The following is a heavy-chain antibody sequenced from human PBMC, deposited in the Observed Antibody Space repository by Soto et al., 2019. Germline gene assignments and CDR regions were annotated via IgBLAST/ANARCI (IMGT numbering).Heavy chain of an antibody. CDR2: ISYDGSNK. J-gene: IGHJ4*02. V-gene: IGHV3-30*03. Sequence: QVQLVESGGGVVQPGRSLRLSCAASGFTFSSYGMHWVRQAPGKGLEWVAVISYDGSNKYYADSVKGRFTISRDNSKNTLYLQMNSLRAEDTAVYYCAIGRQAYGSGSYLMGDFDYWGQGTLVTVSS. CDR1: GFTFSSYG. D-gene: IGHD3-10*01. CDR3: AIGRQAYGSGSYLMGDFDY.